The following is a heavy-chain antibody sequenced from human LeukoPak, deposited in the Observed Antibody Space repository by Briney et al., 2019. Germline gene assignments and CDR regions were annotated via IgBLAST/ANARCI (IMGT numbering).Heavy chain of an antibody. D-gene: IGHD4-17*01. V-gene: IGHV4-39*01. J-gene: IGHJ4*02. Sequence: PSETLSLTCTVSGGSISSSSYYWGWIRQPPGKGLEWIGSIYYSGSTYYNPSLKSRVTISVDTSKNQFSLKLSSVTAADTAVYYCARRFYGEPFDYWGRGTLVTVSS. CDR3: ARRFYGEPFDY. CDR2: IYYSGST. CDR1: GGSISSSSYY.